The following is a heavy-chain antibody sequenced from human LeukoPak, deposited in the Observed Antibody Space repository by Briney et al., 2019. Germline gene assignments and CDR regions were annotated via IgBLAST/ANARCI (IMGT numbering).Heavy chain of an antibody. J-gene: IGHJ4*02. CDR1: GGSISTYY. CDR3: ARVEWELYGFDY. Sequence: PSETLSLTCIVSGGSISTYYWSWIRQPPGKGLEWIGHIHYSGSTNYNPSLKNRVILSVDTSRNQFSLKLSSVTAADTAVYYCARVEWELYGFDYWGQGTLITVSS. D-gene: IGHD3-10*01. V-gene: IGHV4-59*01. CDR2: IHYSGST.